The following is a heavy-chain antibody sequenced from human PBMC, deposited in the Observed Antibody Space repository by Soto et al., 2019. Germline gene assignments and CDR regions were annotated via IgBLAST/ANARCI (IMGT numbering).Heavy chain of an antibody. CDR2: IITDGSFT. J-gene: IGHJ3*01. Sequence: EQLVESGGTLVQPGGSLRLSCVTSGFTFRNHWMHWVRQAPGLGPQGVSRIITDGSFTTYADSVKGRFTISRDNAKNTVYLQMNSLRVEDTALYYCARPRSKSSSGFDLWGQGTMVTGSS. D-gene: IGHD2-2*01. V-gene: IGHV3-74*03. CDR3: ARPRSKSSSGFDL. CDR1: GFTFRNHW.